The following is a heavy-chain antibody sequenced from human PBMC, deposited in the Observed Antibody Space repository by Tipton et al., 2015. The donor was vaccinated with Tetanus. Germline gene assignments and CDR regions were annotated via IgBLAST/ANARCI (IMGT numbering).Heavy chain of an antibody. Sequence: TLSLTCAVSGGSISSSNWWSWVRQPPGKGLEWIGEIYYSGSTNYNPSLKSRVTISVDTSKNQFSLKLSSVTAADTAVYYCARHMSTRHLLLDRRVFDYWGQGTLVTVSS. J-gene: IGHJ4*02. CDR3: ARHMSTRHLLLDRRVFDY. V-gene: IGHV4-4*02. D-gene: IGHD2-15*01. CDR2: IYYSGST. CDR1: GGSISSSNW.